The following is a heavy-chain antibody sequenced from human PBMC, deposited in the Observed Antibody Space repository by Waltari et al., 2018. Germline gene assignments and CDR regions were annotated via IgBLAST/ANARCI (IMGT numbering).Heavy chain of an antibody. J-gene: IGHJ6*02. D-gene: IGHD3-10*01. CDR1: GCSFSNSA. V-gene: IGHV3-23*01. Sequence: EEQLLESGGGLVQPGGSLRLSGAASGCSFSNSAVSWVRQAPGKGLEWVASISGNGGGTHYADSVKGRFTISRDNSKNTLYVQMNSLRAEDTAVYYCAKDRVKWDVWGQGTTVTVSS. CDR3: AKDRVKWDV. CDR2: ISGNGGGT.